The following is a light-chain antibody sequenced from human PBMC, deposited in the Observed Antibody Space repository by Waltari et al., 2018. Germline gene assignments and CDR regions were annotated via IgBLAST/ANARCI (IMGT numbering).Light chain of an antibody. CDR2: GAS. Sequence: EIVLTQSPGTLSLSPGERAIVSCRASQSVGRTLAWDQQKPGQAPRLLIYGASNRATGIPDRFIGSGFGTEFSLTISGLEPEDSAVYYCQHYLRLPVAFGQGTKVEIK. J-gene: IGKJ1*01. V-gene: IGKV3-20*01. CDR1: QSVGRT. CDR3: QHYLRLPVA.